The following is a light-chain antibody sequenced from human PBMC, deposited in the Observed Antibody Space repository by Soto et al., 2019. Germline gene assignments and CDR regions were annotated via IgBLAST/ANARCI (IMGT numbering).Light chain of an antibody. CDR1: SSDVGGYIY. J-gene: IGLJ1*01. V-gene: IGLV2-11*01. Sequence: QSVLTQPRSVSGSPGQSVTISCTGTSSDVGGYIYVSWYQQHPGKAPKLMMFDVSKRPSGVPDRFSGSKSDNTASLTISGLQTEDEADYSCCSYAGNYTYVFGTGTKVTVL. CDR3: CSYAGNYTYV. CDR2: DVS.